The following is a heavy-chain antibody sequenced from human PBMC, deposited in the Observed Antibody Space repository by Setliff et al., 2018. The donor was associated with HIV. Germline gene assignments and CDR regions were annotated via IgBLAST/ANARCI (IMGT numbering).Heavy chain of an antibody. CDR1: GFTFSSYS. CDR3: ARDRRRYDIVTLHYMDV. D-gene: IGHD3-9*01. Sequence: LRLSCAASGFTFSSYSMNWVRQAPGKGLEWVSSITSSSNYIYYADSVQGRFTISRDNAKNSLYLQMNSLRAEDTAMYYCARDRRRYDIVTLHYMDVWGKGTAVTV. V-gene: IGHV3-21*01. CDR2: ITSSSNYI. J-gene: IGHJ6*03.